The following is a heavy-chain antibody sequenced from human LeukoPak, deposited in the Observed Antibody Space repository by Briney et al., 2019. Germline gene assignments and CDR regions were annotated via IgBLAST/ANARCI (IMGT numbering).Heavy chain of an antibody. V-gene: IGHV1-18*01. D-gene: IGHD2-2*02. J-gene: IGHJ3*02. CDR2: ISAYNGNT. Sequence: GASVKVSCKASGYTFTSYGISWVRQAPGQGLEWMGWISAYNGNTNYAQKLQGRVTMTTDTSTSTAYMELRSLRSDDTAVYYCARDTALDLRYCSSTSCNIRPADAFDIWGQGTMVTVSS. CDR3: ARDTALDLRYCSSTSCNIRPADAFDI. CDR1: GYTFTSYG.